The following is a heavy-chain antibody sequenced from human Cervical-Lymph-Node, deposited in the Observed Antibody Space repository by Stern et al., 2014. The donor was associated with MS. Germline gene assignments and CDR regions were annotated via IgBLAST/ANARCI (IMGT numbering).Heavy chain of an antibody. D-gene: IGHD4-17*01. CDR1: GAPINRGSYY. CDR3: ARDSVTSATYYFDY. J-gene: IGHJ4*02. CDR2: IYTTGST. Sequence: QLQLQESGPGLVKPSQTLSLTCTVSGAPINRGSYYWSWIRQPAGGQLEWIGRIYTTGSTDYNPSLKTRVTISLDKSKHQFYLKRCSVTAADTAMYYCARDSVTSATYYFDYWGQGTLVTVSS. V-gene: IGHV4-61*02.